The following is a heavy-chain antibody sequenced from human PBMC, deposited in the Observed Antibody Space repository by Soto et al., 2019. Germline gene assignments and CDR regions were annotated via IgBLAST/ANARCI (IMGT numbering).Heavy chain of an antibody. CDR2: ILTDASRK. D-gene: IGHD4-17*01. J-gene: IGHJ5*02. Sequence: QVQLVESGGGVVQPGRSLRLSCEASGFSFSTYGMHWVRQAPGRGLEWVAVILTDASRKYYADSVKGRFTISRDNSENTAFLEMNSLRVEDTATYYCSKHRADGDYGPFDTWGQGTLVTVSS. V-gene: IGHV3-30*18. CDR3: SKHRADGDYGPFDT. CDR1: GFSFSTYG.